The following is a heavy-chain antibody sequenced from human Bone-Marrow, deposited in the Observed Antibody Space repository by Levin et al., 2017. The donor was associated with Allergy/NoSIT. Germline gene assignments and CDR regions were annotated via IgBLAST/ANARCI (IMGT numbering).Heavy chain of an antibody. CDR2: ISSSSSYI. J-gene: IGHJ4*02. D-gene: IGHD3-22*01. V-gene: IGHV3-21*01. CDR3: ARDSGYYYDSSGYQRFDY. CDR1: GFTFSSYS. Sequence: LSLTCAASGFTFSSYSMNWVRQAPGKGLEWVSSISSSSSYIYYADSVKGRFTISRDNAKNSLYLQMNSLRAEDTAVYYCARDSGYYYDSSGYQRFDYWGQGTLVTVSS.